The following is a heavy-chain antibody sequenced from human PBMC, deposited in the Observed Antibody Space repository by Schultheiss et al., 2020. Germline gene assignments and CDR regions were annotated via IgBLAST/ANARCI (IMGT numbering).Heavy chain of an antibody. J-gene: IGHJ4*02. Sequence: GGSLRLSCAASGFTFSSYSMNWVRQAPGKGLEWVSAISGSGGSTYYADSVKGRFTISRDNSKNTLYLQMNSLKTEDTAVYYCTTGYRVPGYYWGQGTLVTVSS. D-gene: IGHD2-15*01. CDR3: TTGYRVPGYY. V-gene: IGHV3-23*01. CDR2: ISGSGGST. CDR1: GFTFSSYS.